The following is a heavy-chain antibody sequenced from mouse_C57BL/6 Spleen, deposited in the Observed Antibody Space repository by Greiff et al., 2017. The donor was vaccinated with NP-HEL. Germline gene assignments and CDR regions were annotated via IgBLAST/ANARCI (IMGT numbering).Heavy chain of an antibody. Sequence: EVKLVESEGGLVQPGSSMKLSCTASGFPFRDYYMAWVRQVPEKGLEWVANINYDGSSTYYLDSLKSRFIISRDNAKNILYLQMSSLKSEDTATYYCARDETAQALFAYWGQGTLVTVSA. CDR2: INYDGSST. CDR1: GFPFRDYY. D-gene: IGHD3-2*02. V-gene: IGHV5-16*01. J-gene: IGHJ3*01. CDR3: ARDETAQALFAY.